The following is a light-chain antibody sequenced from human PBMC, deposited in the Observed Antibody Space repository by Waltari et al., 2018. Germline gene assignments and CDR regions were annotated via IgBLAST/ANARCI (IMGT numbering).Light chain of an antibody. CDR1: AANIHTKF. V-gene: IGLV1-44*01. CDR2: RNN. J-gene: IGLJ3*02. Sequence: QSVLSPPPAASGTPGQRVTLPCSRTAANIHTKFVHWYQQLPAPAPTLLIYRNNQRPSGVPDRFSGSKSGTSASLAISGLRSEDEALYYCATWDGSVNGDWVFGGGTKLTVL. CDR3: ATWDGSVNGDWV.